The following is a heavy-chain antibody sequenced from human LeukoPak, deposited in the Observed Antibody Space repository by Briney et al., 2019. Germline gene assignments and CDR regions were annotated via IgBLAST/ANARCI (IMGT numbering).Heavy chain of an antibody. CDR2: VYYSGTS. CDR3: AKAAGYSTIYWFDP. Sequence: PSETLSLTCTVSGGSIRSSHWSWIRQPPGKGLEFIGYVYYSGTSNYNPSLKSRVTMSVDTSNNQFSLKLNSVTAADTAVYYCAKAAGYSTIYWFDPWGQGTLVTVSS. J-gene: IGHJ5*02. D-gene: IGHD6-13*01. CDR1: GGSIRSSH. V-gene: IGHV4-59*01.